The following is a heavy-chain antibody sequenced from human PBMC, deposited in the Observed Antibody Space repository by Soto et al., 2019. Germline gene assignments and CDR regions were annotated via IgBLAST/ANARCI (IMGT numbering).Heavy chain of an antibody. V-gene: IGHV3-7*05. J-gene: IGHJ4*02. CDR1: GCTFSAYW. CDR3: ARLDARAVTGKPPDY. D-gene: IGHD6-19*01. CDR2: IKPDGGEQ. Sequence: EAQLVESGGGLVQPGGSLSVSCAVSGCTFSAYWMNWVRQAPGKGLEWVANIKPDGGEQYYVASVRGRFTISRDNAKNSVYLQMNSLRPEDTAGDYCARLDARAVTGKPPDYWGQGILVTV.